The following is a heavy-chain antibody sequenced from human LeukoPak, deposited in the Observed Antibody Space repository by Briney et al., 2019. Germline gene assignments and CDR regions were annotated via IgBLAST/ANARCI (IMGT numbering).Heavy chain of an antibody. J-gene: IGHJ4*02. Sequence: GGSLRLSCAASGFTFSGYSMSWVRQAPGKGLEWVSYISSSSNTIYYADSVKGRFTISRDNAKNSLYLQMSSLRDDDTAVYYCTPHRDGSYPFDYWGQGTLVTVST. D-gene: IGHD1-26*01. V-gene: IGHV3-48*02. CDR3: TPHRDGSYPFDY. CDR2: ISSSSNTI. CDR1: GFTFSGYS.